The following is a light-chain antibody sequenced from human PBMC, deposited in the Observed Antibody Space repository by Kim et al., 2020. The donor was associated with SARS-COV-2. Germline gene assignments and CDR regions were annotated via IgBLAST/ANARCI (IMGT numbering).Light chain of an antibody. CDR1: QDIINY. V-gene: IGKV1-33*01. J-gene: IGKJ4*01. Sequence: DIQMTQSPSSLSASVGDRVTITCQASQDIINYLNWYQQKPGKAPKLLIYDASNLETGVPSRFSGSGSGTNFTFTISSLQPEDIATYYCQQYDNLLPTFGGGTKVDIK. CDR2: DAS. CDR3: QQYDNLLPT.